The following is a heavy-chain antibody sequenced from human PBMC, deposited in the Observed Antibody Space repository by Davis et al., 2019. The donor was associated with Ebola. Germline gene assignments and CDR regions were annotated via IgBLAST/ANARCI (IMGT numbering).Heavy chain of an antibody. V-gene: IGHV1-8*02. D-gene: IGHD4-17*01. J-gene: IGHJ4*02. CDR2: MNPNSGNT. CDR1: GYTFTNYD. CDR3: ARGRSLFDY. Sequence: ASVKVSCKASGYTFTNYDINWVRQATGQGLEWMGWMNPNSGNTGYAQKLQGRVTMTTDTSTSTAYMELRSLRSDDTAVYYCARGRSLFDYWGQETLVTVSS.